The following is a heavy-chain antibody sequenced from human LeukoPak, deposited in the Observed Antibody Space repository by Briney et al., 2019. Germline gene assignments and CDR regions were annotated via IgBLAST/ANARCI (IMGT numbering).Heavy chain of an antibody. D-gene: IGHD3-22*01. CDR2: IFHSGST. CDR3: ARANYYDSSGYSRGAFDI. V-gene: IGHV4-38-2*02. Sequence: SETLSLTCTVSGYSISSGFYWGWIRQPPGKGLEWMGSIFHSGSTYYNPSLKSRVTISVDTSKNQFSLKLSSITAADTAVYYCARANYYDSSGYSRGAFDIWGQGTMVTVSS. J-gene: IGHJ3*02. CDR1: GYSISSGFY.